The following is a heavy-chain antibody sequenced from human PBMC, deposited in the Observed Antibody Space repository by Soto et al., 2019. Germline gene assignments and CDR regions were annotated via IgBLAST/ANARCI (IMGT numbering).Heavy chain of an antibody. CDR2: IIPILGIA. CDR3: ASDHRVGSGGWFDP. Sequence: QVQLVQSGAEVKKPGSSVKVSCKASGGTFSSYTISWVRQAPGQGLEWMGRIIPILGIANYAQKFQGRVTITADKSTSTAYMELSSLRSEDTAVYYCASDHRVGSGGWFDPWGQGTLVTVSS. V-gene: IGHV1-69*02. J-gene: IGHJ5*02. D-gene: IGHD1-26*01. CDR1: GGTFSSYT.